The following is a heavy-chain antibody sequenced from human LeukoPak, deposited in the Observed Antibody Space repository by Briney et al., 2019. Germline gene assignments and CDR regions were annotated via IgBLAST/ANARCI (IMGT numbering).Heavy chain of an antibody. V-gene: IGHV4-39*01. D-gene: IGHD5-18*01. Sequence: SETLSLTCTVSGGSISSSSYYWGWLRQPPGKGLEWIGSIYYSGSTYYNPSLKSRVTISVDTSKNQFSLKLSSVTAADTAVYYCARHGGSGYSYVPSYYYYGMDVWGQGTTVTVSS. CDR1: GGSISSSSYY. CDR3: ARHGGSGYSYVPSYYYYGMDV. J-gene: IGHJ6*02. CDR2: IYYSGST.